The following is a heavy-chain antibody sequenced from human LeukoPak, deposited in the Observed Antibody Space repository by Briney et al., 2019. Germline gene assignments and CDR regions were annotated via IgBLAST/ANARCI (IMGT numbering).Heavy chain of an antibody. CDR2: ISYDGSNK. Sequence: PGRSLRLSCAASGFTFSSYGMHWVRQAPGKGLEWVAVISYDGSNKYYADSVKGRFTVSRDNSKNTLYLQMNSLRAEDTAVYYCVRGVEGYDYGDYALDYWGQGTLVTVSS. CDR1: GFTFSSYG. V-gene: IGHV3-30*03. J-gene: IGHJ4*02. CDR3: VRGVEGYDYGDYALDY. D-gene: IGHD4-17*01.